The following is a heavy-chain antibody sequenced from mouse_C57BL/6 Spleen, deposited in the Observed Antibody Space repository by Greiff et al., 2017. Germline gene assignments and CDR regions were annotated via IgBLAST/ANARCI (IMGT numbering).Heavy chain of an antibody. V-gene: IGHV3-6*01. J-gene: IGHJ1*03. D-gene: IGHD1-1*01. Sequence: EVQLQESGPGLVKPSQSLSLTCSVTGYSITSGYYWNWIRQFPGNKLEWMGYISYDGSNNYNPSLKNRISITRDTSKNQFFLKLNSVTTEDTATYYCARDTTVASFDVWGTGTTVTVSS. CDR2: ISYDGSN. CDR1: GYSITSGYY. CDR3: ARDTTVASFDV.